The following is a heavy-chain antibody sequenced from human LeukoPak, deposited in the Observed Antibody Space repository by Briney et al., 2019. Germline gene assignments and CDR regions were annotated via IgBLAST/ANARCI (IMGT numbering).Heavy chain of an antibody. CDR1: GFTFSSYA. Sequence: PGGSLRLSCAASGFTFSSYAMSWVRQAPGKGREWVSAISGSGGSTYYADSVKGRFTISRDSSKNTLYLQMNSLRAEDRAVYYCAKVGFLEWFAHFDYWGQGTLVTVSS. V-gene: IGHV3-23*01. CDR2: ISGSGGST. D-gene: IGHD3-3*02. J-gene: IGHJ4*02. CDR3: AKVGFLEWFAHFDY.